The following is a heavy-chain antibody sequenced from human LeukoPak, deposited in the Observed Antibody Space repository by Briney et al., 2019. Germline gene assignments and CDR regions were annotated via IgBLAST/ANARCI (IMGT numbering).Heavy chain of an antibody. Sequence: SETLSLTCAVSGGSISSANYYWGWIRQPPGKGLEWIGSIYYSGSTYYNPSLKSRVTISVDTSKNQFSVKLSSVTAADTAVYYCARSIRGYSSGWYYFDYWGQGTLITVSS. CDR3: ARSIRGYSSGWYYFDY. CDR1: GGSISSANYY. J-gene: IGHJ4*02. V-gene: IGHV4-39*07. CDR2: IYYSGST. D-gene: IGHD6-19*01.